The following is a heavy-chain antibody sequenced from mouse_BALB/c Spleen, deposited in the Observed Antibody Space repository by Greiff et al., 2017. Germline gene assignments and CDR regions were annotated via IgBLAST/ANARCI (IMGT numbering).Heavy chain of an antibody. CDR1: GFTFSDYY. CDR3: AREELRGSAWFAY. D-gene: IGHD2-4*01. CDR2: ISDGGSYT. V-gene: IGHV5-4*02. J-gene: IGHJ3*01. Sequence: DVQLVESGGGLVKPGGSLKLSCAASGFTFSDYYMYWVRQTPEKRLEWVATISDGGSYTYYPDSVKGRFTISRDNAKNNLYLQMSSLKSEDTAMYYCAREELRGSAWFAYWGQGTLVTVSA.